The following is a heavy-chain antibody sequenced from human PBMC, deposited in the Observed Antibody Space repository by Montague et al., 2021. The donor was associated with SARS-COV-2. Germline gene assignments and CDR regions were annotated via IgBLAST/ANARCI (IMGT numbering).Heavy chain of an antibody. CDR3: AKQRGPATTTFDY. D-gene: IGHD1/OR15-1a*01. CDR2: IRGDGDKT. J-gene: IGHJ4*02. V-gene: IGHV3-23*01. CDR1: GFSFDTYG. Sequence: SLRLSCAASGFSFDTYGMSWVRQAPGQGLEWVLSIRGDGDKTYYSGSVKGRFTISRDTSSNTLNLQMNSLRAEDTAIYFCAKQRGPATTTFDYWGQGTLVTVSS.